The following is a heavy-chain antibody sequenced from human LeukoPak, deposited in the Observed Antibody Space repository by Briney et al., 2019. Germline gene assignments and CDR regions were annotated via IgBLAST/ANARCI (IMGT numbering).Heavy chain of an antibody. V-gene: IGHV1-2*06. CDR3: ARGDPIYYDSSGYYYDYFDY. CDR2: INPNSGGT. CDR1: GYTFTGYY. D-gene: IGHD3-22*01. Sequence: ASVKVPCXASGYTFTGYYMHWVRQAHGQGLEWMGRINPNSGGTNYAQKFQGRVTITRDTSISTAYMELSRLRSDDTAVYYCARGDPIYYDSSGYYYDYFDYWGQGTLVTVSS. J-gene: IGHJ4*02.